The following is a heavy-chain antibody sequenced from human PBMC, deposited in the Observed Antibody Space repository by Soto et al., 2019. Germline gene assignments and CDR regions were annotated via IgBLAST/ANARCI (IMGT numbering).Heavy chain of an antibody. CDR2: ISYIAGKE. CDR3: AKDFGTGPSFL. J-gene: IGHJ4*02. D-gene: IGHD3-16*01. V-gene: IGHV3-30-3*01. Sequence: PGGSLRLSCAASGFAFSSYALHWVRQTPGKGLEWVAFISYIAGKEYYADSVKGRFTISRDNSKNTLYLQMNILRAEDTAVYYCAKDFGTGPSFLWGQGTLVTVSS. CDR1: GFAFSSYA.